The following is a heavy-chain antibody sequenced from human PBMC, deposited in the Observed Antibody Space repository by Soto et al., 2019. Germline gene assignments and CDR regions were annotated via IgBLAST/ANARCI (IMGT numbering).Heavy chain of an antibody. Sequence: ASVKVYCKASGYTFTGYYIHCVRQAPGQGLEWMGWINPDSGDTNYAPKLQGRVTLTRDTSMSTAYMQLSWLRSDDTAVYYCARDGYSPFDYWAQGTLVTVS. CDR3: ARDGYSPFDY. J-gene: IGHJ4*02. CDR2: INPDSGDT. D-gene: IGHD4-4*01. V-gene: IGHV1-2*02. CDR1: GYTFTGYY.